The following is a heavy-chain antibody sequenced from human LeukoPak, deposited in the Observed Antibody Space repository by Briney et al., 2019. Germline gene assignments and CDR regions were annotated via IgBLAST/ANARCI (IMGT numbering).Heavy chain of an antibody. Sequence: GGSLRLSCAASGFTVSSNYMSWVRQAPGKGLEWVSVIYSGGSTYYADSVKGRFTISRDNSKNTLYLQMNSLRAEDTAVYYCARAYCGGDCYSFPFDYWGQGTLVTVSS. CDR3: ARAYCGGDCYSFPFDY. CDR2: IYSGGST. D-gene: IGHD2-21*02. V-gene: IGHV3-53*01. J-gene: IGHJ4*02. CDR1: GFTVSSNY.